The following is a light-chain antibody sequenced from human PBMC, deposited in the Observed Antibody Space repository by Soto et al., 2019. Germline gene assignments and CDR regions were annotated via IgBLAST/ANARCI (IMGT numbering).Light chain of an antibody. CDR2: EVT. J-gene: IGLJ1*01. CDR3: SSDAGNYNSV. V-gene: IGLV2-8*01. CDR1: RSDVGGYDH. Sequence: QSVLTQPPSASGSPGQSVTIPCTGTRSDVGGYDHVSWYQQHPSKAPKLLIYEVTKRPAGVPDRLSGSKSGNTASLTVSGLQAEDDAAYFCSSDAGNYNSVFGNGTKVTV.